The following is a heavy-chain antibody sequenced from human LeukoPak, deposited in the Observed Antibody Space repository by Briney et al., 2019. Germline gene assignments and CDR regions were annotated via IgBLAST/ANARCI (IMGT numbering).Heavy chain of an antibody. CDR1: GGTFSSYA. D-gene: IGHD2-2*01. J-gene: IGHJ6*03. Sequence: SVKVSCKASGGTFSSYAISWVRQAPGQGLEWMGGIIPIFGTANYAQKFQGRVTITTDESTSTAYMELCSLRSEDTAVYYCARSPQLLGDYMDVWGKGTTVTVSS. CDR2: IIPIFGTA. V-gene: IGHV1-69*05. CDR3: ARSPQLLGDYMDV.